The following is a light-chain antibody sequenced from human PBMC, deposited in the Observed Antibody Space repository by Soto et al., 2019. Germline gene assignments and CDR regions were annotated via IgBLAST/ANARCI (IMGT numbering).Light chain of an antibody. Sequence: DIVMTQSPDSLAVSLGERATINCKSSQNVLFSSNNKNFLAWYQQKPGQPPKLLIYWASTRESGVPDRFSASGSGTDFTLTISSLQAEDVAFYYCQQYYSTPYTFGQGTKLEIK. CDR3: QQYYSTPYT. CDR2: WAS. CDR1: QNVLFSSNNKNF. J-gene: IGKJ2*01. V-gene: IGKV4-1*01.